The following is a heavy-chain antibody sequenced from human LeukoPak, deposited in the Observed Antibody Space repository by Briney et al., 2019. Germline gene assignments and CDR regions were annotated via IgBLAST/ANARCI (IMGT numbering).Heavy chain of an antibody. J-gene: IGHJ4*02. CDR1: GFTFSSYG. CDR2: ISGSGGST. Sequence: GGTLRLSCAASGFTFSSYGMSWVRQAPGKGLEWVSAISGSGGSTYYADSVKGRFTISRDNSKNTLYLQMNSLRAEDTAVYYCAKEYYDILTGLWYFDYWGQGTLVTVSS. D-gene: IGHD3-9*01. V-gene: IGHV3-23*01. CDR3: AKEYYDILTGLWYFDY.